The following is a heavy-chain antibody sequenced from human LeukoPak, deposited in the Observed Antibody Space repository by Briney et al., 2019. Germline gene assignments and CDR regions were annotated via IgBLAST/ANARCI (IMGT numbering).Heavy chain of an antibody. J-gene: IGHJ4*02. V-gene: IGHV3-48*04. Sequence: GGSLRLSCAASGFTFSDYSMNWVRQAPGKGLEWVSYISFSVNTKYYGDSVKGRFTISRDNAKNSLYLHMDSLRAEDTAVYYCARGAYSSGWAYFDHWGQGTLVTVAS. D-gene: IGHD6-19*01. CDR3: ARGAYSSGWAYFDH. CDR1: GFTFSDYS. CDR2: ISFSVNTK.